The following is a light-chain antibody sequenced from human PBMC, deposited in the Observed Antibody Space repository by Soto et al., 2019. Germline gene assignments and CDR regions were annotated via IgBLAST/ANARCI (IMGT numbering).Light chain of an antibody. CDR3: SAYTSSSALI. CDR1: SSDVGAYNY. CDR2: EVS. V-gene: IGLV2-14*01. J-gene: IGLJ2*01. Sequence: QSAPTQPASVSGSPGQSITISCTGTSSDVGAYNYVSWYQQHAGKAPKLMIYEVSNRPLGVSDRFSGSKSGNTASLTVSGLQAEDEAYYYCSAYTSSSALIFGGGTKLTVL.